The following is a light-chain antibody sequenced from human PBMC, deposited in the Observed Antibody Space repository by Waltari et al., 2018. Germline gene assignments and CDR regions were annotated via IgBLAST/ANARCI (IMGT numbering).Light chain of an antibody. CDR2: DVT. Sequence: QSALTQPRSVSGSPGQSVTISCTGTGRDVGDFNYVPWYQQHPGKAPKLVIYDVTKRPSGVPDRFSGSKSGNSASLTVSGLQGEDEADYYCCSYAGSWVFGGGTKLTVL. CDR3: CSYAGSWV. J-gene: IGLJ3*02. CDR1: GRDVGDFNY. V-gene: IGLV2-11*01.